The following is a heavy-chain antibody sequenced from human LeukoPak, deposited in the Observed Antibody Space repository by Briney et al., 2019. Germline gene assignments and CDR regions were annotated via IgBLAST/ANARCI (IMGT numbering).Heavy chain of an antibody. CDR3: TRRGLPFYCSSTSCYGDAFDI. J-gene: IGHJ3*02. Sequence: GESLRLSCAASGFTFSNYNMNWVRQAPGKGLEWVGFIRSKAYGGTTEYAASVKGRFTISRDDSKSIAYLQMNSLKTEDTAVYYCTRRGLPFYCSSTSCYGDAFDIWGQGTMVTVSS. V-gene: IGHV3-49*04. CDR1: GFTFSNYN. CDR2: IRSKAYGGTT. D-gene: IGHD2-2*01.